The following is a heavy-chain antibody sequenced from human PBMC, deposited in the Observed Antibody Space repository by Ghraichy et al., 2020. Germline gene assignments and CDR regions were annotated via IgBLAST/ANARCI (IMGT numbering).Heavy chain of an antibody. V-gene: IGHV4-39*01. J-gene: IGHJ4*02. CDR2: IYYRGNT. CDR3: ARRARTYFDY. CDR1: GGSISSNSYY. Sequence: SETLSLTCPVSGGSISSNSYYWDWIRQPPGKGLEWIGSIYYRGNTYYNPSLKSRVIISIYTSKTQFSLNLTSVTAADAAVYYCARRARTYFDYWGPGTLVTVSS.